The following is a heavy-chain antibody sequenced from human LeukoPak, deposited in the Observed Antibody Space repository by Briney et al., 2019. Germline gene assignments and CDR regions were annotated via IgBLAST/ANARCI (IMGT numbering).Heavy chain of an antibody. D-gene: IGHD3-22*01. J-gene: IGHJ6*02. Sequence: GGPLRLSCAASGINFSGYSMHWVRQAPGKGLEWVSYISGSSRTIYYADSVKGRFTISRDNAKNSLHLQINSLRDEDTAVYYCAIRGYYDTTYAYDYHAMDVWGQGTAVTVSS. CDR1: GINFSGYS. V-gene: IGHV3-48*02. CDR2: ISGSSRTI. CDR3: AIRGYYDTTYAYDYHAMDV.